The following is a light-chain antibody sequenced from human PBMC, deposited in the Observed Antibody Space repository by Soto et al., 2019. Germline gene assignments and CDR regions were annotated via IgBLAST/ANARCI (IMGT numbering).Light chain of an antibody. J-gene: IGKJ4*01. CDR3: HQYGTLPLS. CDR2: GAS. Sequence: EILLTQSPGTLSLSPVDRATLSCRASQSLGSTFLAWYQQKSGQSPRLLIYGASDRATDIPDRFSGSGSGADFNLTISRLEPEDFAVYFCHQYGTLPLSVGGGTKVEIK. CDR1: QSLGSTF. V-gene: IGKV3-20*01.